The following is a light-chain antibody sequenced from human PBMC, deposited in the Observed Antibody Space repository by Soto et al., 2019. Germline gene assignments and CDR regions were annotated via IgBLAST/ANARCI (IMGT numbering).Light chain of an antibody. Sequence: EIVMTQSPATLSVSPGERATLSCRASQSVSSNLAWYQQKPGQAPRLLIYGASTRATGIPARFSGSGSGTEFTLTISSLQSEEFAVYYCQQYNNWPQTFGQGTNVELK. CDR3: QQYNNWPQT. CDR1: QSVSSN. CDR2: GAS. V-gene: IGKV3-15*01. J-gene: IGKJ1*01.